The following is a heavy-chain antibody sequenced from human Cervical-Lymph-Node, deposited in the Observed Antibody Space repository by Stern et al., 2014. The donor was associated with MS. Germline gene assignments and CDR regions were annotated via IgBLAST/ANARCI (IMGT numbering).Heavy chain of an antibody. D-gene: IGHD5-18*01. CDR3: ASGVDTAMVKY. V-gene: IGHV3-30-3*01. CDR2: ISYDGSNK. J-gene: IGHJ4*02. CDR1: GFTFSSYA. Sequence: MQLGESGGGVVQPGRSLRLSCAASGFTFSSYAMHWVRQAPGKGLEWVAVISYDGSNKYYADSVKGRFTISRDNSKNTLYLQMNSLRAEDTAVYYCASGVDTAMVKYWGQGTLVTVSS.